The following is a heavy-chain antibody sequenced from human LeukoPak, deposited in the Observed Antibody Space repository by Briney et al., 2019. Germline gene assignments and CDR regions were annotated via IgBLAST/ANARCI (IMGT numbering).Heavy chain of an antibody. CDR2: IYYSGST. J-gene: IGHJ4*02. V-gene: IGHV4-39*07. CDR1: GGSISSSSYY. Sequence: PSETLSLTCTVSGGSISSSSYYWGWIRQPPGKGLEWIGSIYYSGSTNYNPSLKSRVTISVDTSKNQFSLKLSSVTAADTAVYYCARKGTYYYDSSGYYYYWGQGTLVTVSS. CDR3: ARKGTYYYDSSGYYYY. D-gene: IGHD3-22*01.